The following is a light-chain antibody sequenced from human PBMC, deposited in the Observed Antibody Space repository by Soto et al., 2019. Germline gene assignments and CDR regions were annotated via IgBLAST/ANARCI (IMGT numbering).Light chain of an antibody. V-gene: IGKV3-11*01. Sequence: EIVLTQSPATLSLSPGERATLSCRASQSISTSHYVAWYQQKPGQAPRLLIYDASNRATGIPARFSGSGSGTDFTLTISSLEPEDFAVYYCQQRSNWPRYTFGQGTKLEIK. CDR2: DAS. J-gene: IGKJ2*01. CDR1: QSISTSHY. CDR3: QQRSNWPRYT.